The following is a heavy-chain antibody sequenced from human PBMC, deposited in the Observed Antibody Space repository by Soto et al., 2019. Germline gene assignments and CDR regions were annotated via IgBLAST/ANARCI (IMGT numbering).Heavy chain of an antibody. CDR3: VRKYPGTRPFDY. CDR1: GFTFNSYA. V-gene: IGHV3-23*01. Sequence: GGSLRLSCAATGFTFNSYAMNWVRQAPGKGLAWVSAIGTDGNTYYANSVKGRFTISRDNSRTTLYLQMNSLRVEDTALYYCVRKYPGTRPFDYWGQGTLVTVSS. D-gene: IGHD2-2*02. CDR2: IGTDGNT. J-gene: IGHJ4*01.